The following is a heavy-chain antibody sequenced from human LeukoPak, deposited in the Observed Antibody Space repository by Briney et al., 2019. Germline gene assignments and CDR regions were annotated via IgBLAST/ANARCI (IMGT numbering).Heavy chain of an antibody. D-gene: IGHD6-19*01. CDR1: DGSITNYD. Sequence: SETLFLTCTVSDGSITNYDWSWIRQPPGKGLEWIGYIYYSGSTYYNPSLKSRVTISVDTSKNQFSLKLSSVTAADTAVYYCATRSSGWYIVDYWGQGTLVTVSS. CDR2: IYYSGST. J-gene: IGHJ4*02. CDR3: ATRSSGWYIVDY. V-gene: IGHV4-59*01.